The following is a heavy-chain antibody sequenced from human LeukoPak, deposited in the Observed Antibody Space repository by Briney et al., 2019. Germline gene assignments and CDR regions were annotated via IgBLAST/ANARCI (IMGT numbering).Heavy chain of an antibody. CDR3: AREGWGSSDHSYYYYMDV. CDR1: GGSFSGYY. D-gene: IGHD6-13*01. J-gene: IGHJ6*03. V-gene: IGHV4-34*01. Sequence: PSETLSLTCDVYGGSFSGYYWSWIRQPPGKGLEWIGEINHSGSTNYNPSLKSRVTISVDTSKNQFSLKLSSVTAADTAVYYCAREGWGSSDHSYYYYMDVWGKGTTVTVSS. CDR2: INHSGST.